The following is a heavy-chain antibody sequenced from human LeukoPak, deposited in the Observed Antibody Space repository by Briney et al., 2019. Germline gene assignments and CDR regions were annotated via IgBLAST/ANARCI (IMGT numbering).Heavy chain of an antibody. CDR1: GYTFTSYG. J-gene: IGHJ4*02. Sequence: GASVKVSCKASGYTFTSYGISWVRQAPGQGLEWMGWISAYNGNTNYAQKLQGRVTMTTDTSTSTAYMELRSLRSDDTAVYYCARLDYDILTGYYSPADYWGQGTLVTVSS. CDR2: ISAYNGNT. D-gene: IGHD3-9*01. CDR3: ARLDYDILTGYYSPADY. V-gene: IGHV1-18*01.